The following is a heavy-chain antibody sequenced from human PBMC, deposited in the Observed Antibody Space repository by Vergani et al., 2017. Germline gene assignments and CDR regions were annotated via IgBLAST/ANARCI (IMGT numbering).Heavy chain of an antibody. V-gene: IGHV4-4*07. CDR3: ARAEFSTNFCGQSYYLDY. CDR1: GVSINSRYY. J-gene: IGHJ4*02. CDR2: VSFTGST. D-gene: IGHD6-6*01. Sequence: QVQLQESGPGLVKSSQTLSLTCRVSGVSINSRYYWTWVRQPAGKGLQWLGRVSFTGSTNYNPSLMSRLSLSIDTSLNEFSLKLHSLSADDSAMYFCARAEFSTNFCGQSYYLDYWGQGIPVTVSS.